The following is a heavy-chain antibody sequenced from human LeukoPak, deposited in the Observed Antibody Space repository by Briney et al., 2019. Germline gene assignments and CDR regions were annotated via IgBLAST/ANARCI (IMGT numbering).Heavy chain of an antibody. V-gene: IGHV4-61*02. CDR3: ARDNYDFWSFLDY. J-gene: IGHJ4*02. Sequence: SETLSLTCTVSGDSISSGTHYWSWIRQPAGKGLEWIGRIYTSGSTNYNPSLKSRVTISVDTSKNQFSLKLSSVTAADTAVYYCARDNYDFWSFLDYWGQGTLVTVS. CDR2: IYTSGST. D-gene: IGHD3-3*01. CDR1: GDSISSGTHY.